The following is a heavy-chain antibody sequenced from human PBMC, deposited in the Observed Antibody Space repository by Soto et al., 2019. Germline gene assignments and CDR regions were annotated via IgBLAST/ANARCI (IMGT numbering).Heavy chain of an antibody. J-gene: IGHJ3*02. V-gene: IGHV3-30*18. CDR1: GFTFSSYG. CDR2: ISYDGSNQ. Sequence: QVQLVESGGGVVQPGRSLRLSCAASGFTFSSYGMHWVRQAPGKGLEWVAVISYDGSNQYYADSVKGRLTISRDNSKNTLYLQMNSLRGEDTAVYDCAKDNGSGCDWLRVGDASDIWGQGTMVTVSS. D-gene: IGHD5-12*01. CDR3: AKDNGSGCDWLRVGDASDI.